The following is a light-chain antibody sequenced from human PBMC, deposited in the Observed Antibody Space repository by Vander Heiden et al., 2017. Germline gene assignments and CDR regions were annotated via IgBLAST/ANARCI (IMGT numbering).Light chain of an antibody. J-gene: IGKJ4*01. CDR2: AAS. CDR1: QSISSY. V-gene: IGKV1-39*01. Sequence: DIKMTQSPSSLSASVGDRVTITCRASQSISSYLNWYQQKPGKAPKLLIYAASSLQSGVPSRFSGSGSGTDFTLTISSLQPEDFATYYCQQSYSTLSLTFGGGTKVXIK. CDR3: QQSYSTLSLT.